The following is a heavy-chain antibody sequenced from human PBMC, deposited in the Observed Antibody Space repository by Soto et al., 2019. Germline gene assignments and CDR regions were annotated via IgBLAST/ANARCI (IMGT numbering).Heavy chain of an antibody. V-gene: IGHV5-10-1*01. D-gene: IGHD6-19*01. Sequence: GESLKISCKGSGYSFTSYWISWVRQMPVKGLEWMGRIDPSDSYTNYSPSFQGHVTISADKSISTAYLQWSSLKASDTAMYYCASSAVPYSSGWYGGHWFDPWGQGTLVTVSS. CDR1: GYSFTSYW. CDR3: ASSAVPYSSGWYGGHWFDP. J-gene: IGHJ5*02. CDR2: IDPSDSYT.